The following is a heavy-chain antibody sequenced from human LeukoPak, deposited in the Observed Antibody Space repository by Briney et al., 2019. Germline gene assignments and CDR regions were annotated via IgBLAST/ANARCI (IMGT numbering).Heavy chain of an antibody. V-gene: IGHV3-23*01. CDR1: GFTVRSSY. CDR2: LSGSGGTT. J-gene: IGHJ4*02. Sequence: PGGSLRLSCAASGFTVRSSYMSWVRQAPGKGLEWVSTLSGSGGTTYYAASVKGRFTISRDNSKSTLYLRMNSLRAEDTAIYYCAKGFYYHESWGQGTLVTVSS. D-gene: IGHD3-3*02. CDR3: AKGFYYHES.